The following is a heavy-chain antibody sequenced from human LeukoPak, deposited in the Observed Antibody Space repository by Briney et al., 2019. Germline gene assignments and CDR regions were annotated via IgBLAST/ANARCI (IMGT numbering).Heavy chain of an antibody. CDR2: IYYSGST. J-gene: IGHJ4*02. Sequence: SETLFLTCTVSGGSISSSSYYWGWIRQPPGKGLEWLGSIYYSGSTYDNPSLKSRVTMSVDTSKNQFSLKLNSVTAADTAVYFCTRLLHDSRGYYYFDYWGQGTLATVSS. D-gene: IGHD3-22*01. V-gene: IGHV4-39*01. CDR1: GGSISSSSYY. CDR3: TRLLHDSRGYYYFDY.